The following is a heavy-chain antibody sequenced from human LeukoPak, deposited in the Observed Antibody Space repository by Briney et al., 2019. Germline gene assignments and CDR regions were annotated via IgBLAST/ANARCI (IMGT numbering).Heavy chain of an antibody. CDR3: ARHRSSGSCYSPLDY. CDR1: GDSISSSNYY. CDR2: IYYSGNT. Sequence: PSETLSLTCTVSGDSISSSNYYWGWIRQPPGKGLEWIGSIYYSGNTYYNPSLKSRVTISVDTSRNQFSLSLSSVTASDTAVYYCARHRSSGSCYSPLDYWGQGTLVTVSS. D-gene: IGHD2-15*01. J-gene: IGHJ4*02. V-gene: IGHV4-39*01.